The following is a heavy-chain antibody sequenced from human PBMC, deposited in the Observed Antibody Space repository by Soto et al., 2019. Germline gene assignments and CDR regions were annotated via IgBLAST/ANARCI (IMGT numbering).Heavy chain of an antibody. J-gene: IGHJ4*02. CDR1: GFTFNNYA. CDR3: AKAGYCSGVSCYLYYFDS. CDR2: VSGSGATP. Sequence: GGSLRLSCTASGFTFNNYAMAWVRQAPGEGLEWVSGVSGSGATPYYADSVKGRFTISRDNSKNTLYLQMNSLRAEDTAVYYCAKAGYCSGVSCYLYYFDSWGQGTLVTVSS. V-gene: IGHV3-23*01. D-gene: IGHD2-15*01.